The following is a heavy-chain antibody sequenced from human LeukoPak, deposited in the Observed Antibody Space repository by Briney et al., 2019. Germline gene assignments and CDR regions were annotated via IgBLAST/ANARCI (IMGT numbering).Heavy chain of an antibody. CDR3: ACQEISYAPTFDY. CDR2: TYYSGST. Sequence: SETLSLTCRDSGCTISSCYRSWIRQTPGKGLEWIGYTYYSGSTSYNPSFTGRVTISVDTSTDHFSLTLRSVTAADTAMYYCACQEISYAPTFDYWGQGILVTVSS. V-gene: IGHV4-59*01. D-gene: IGHD2-2*01. CDR1: GCTISSCY. J-gene: IGHJ4*02.